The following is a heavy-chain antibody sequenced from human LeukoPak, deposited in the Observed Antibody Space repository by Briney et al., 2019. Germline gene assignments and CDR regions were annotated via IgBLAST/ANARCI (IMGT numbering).Heavy chain of an antibody. D-gene: IGHD2-21*02. CDR3: ARDLRLKELAYCGGDCLDY. CDR2: ISSNGGST. J-gene: IGHJ4*02. Sequence: GGSLRLSCAASGFTFSSYAMHWVRQAPGKGLEYVSAISSNGGSTYYANSVKGRFTISRDNSKNTLYLQMGSLRAEDMAVYYCARDLRLKELAYCGGDCLDYWGQGTLVTVSS. V-gene: IGHV3-64*01. CDR1: GFTFSSYA.